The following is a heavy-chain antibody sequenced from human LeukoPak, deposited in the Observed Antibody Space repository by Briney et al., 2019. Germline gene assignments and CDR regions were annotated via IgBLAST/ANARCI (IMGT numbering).Heavy chain of an antibody. V-gene: IGHV3-30*02. Sequence: GGSLRLSCAASGFTFSSYGMHWFRQAPGKGLEWVAFIRYDGSNKYYADSVKGRFTISRDNSKNTLSLQMNSLRTEDTAVYYCASDTGFYESSGYYPFDFWGQGTLVTISS. J-gene: IGHJ4*02. D-gene: IGHD3-22*01. CDR2: IRYDGSNK. CDR3: ASDTGFYESSGYYPFDF. CDR1: GFTFSSYG.